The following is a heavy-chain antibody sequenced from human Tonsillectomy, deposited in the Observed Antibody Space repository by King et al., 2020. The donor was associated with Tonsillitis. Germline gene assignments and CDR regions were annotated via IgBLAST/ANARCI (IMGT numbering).Heavy chain of an antibody. Sequence: VQLVESGGGVVQPGRSLRLSCAASGFTFSSYGMHWVRQAPGKGLEWVAVISYDGSNKYYADSVKGRFTISRDNSKNTLYLQMNSLRAEDTAVYYCAKDEMYDSRGYDYGGRGTLVTVS. CDR3: AKDEMYDSRGYDY. CDR1: GFTFSSYG. D-gene: IGHD3-22*01. J-gene: IGHJ4*02. CDR2: ISYDGSNK. V-gene: IGHV3-30*18.